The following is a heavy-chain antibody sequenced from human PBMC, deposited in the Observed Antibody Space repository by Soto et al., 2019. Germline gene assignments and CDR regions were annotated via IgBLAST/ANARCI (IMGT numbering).Heavy chain of an antibody. J-gene: IGHJ5*02. V-gene: IGHV4-59*08. Sequence: PSETLSLTCNVSGASVSHGYWSWIRQPPGKGLEWIGYIYYSGSTNYNPSLKSRVTISVDTSKNQFSLKLSSVTAADTAVYYCARLIWFGESNWFDPWGQGTLVTVSS. D-gene: IGHD3-10*01. CDR3: ARLIWFGESNWFDP. CDR2: IYYSGST. CDR1: GASVSHGY.